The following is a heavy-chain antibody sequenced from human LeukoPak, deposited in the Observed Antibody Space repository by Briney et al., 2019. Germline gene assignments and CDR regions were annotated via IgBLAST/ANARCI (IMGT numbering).Heavy chain of an antibody. J-gene: IGHJ3*02. CDR3: AKSLGGSGSYYSLLDAFDI. D-gene: IGHD3-10*01. Sequence: GRSLRLSCAASGFTFDDYAMQWVRQAPGKGLEWVSGISWNSGSIGYADSVKGRFTISRDNAKNSLYLQMNSLRAEDTALYYCAKSLGGSGSYYSLLDAFDIWGQGTMVTVSS. V-gene: IGHV3-9*01. CDR1: GFTFDDYA. CDR2: ISWNSGSI.